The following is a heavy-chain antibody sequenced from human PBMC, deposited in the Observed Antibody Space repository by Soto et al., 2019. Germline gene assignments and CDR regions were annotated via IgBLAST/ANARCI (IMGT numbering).Heavy chain of an antibody. Sequence: SETLSLTCAVSGDSISSMNWWSWVRQSPGKGLEWIGYIYYSGSTNYNPSLKSRVTISVDTSKNQFSLKLSSVTAADTAVYYCARSDGRYWGQGTLVTVSS. CDR1: GDSISSMNW. V-gene: IGHV4-4*02. CDR2: IYYSGST. CDR3: ARSDGRY. J-gene: IGHJ4*02.